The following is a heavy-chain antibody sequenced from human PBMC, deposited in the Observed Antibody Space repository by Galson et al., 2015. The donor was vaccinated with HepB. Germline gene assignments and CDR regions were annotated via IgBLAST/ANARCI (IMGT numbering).Heavy chain of an antibody. Sequence: SVKVSCKASGYTFTSYGISWVRQAPGQGLEWMGWISAYNGNTNYAQKLQGRVTMTTDTSTSTAYMELRSLRSDDTAVYYCARDRCFNRGPVLLWFGESYPYGMDVWGQGTTVTVSS. CDR2: ISAYNGNT. CDR1: GYTFTSYG. D-gene: IGHD3-10*01. V-gene: IGHV1-18*04. CDR3: ARDRCFNRGPVLLWFGESYPYGMDV. J-gene: IGHJ6*02.